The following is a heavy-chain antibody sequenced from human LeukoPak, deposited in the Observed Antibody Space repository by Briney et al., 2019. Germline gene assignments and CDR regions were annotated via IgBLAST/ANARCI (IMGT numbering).Heavy chain of an antibody. CDR1: GGSISGTYYY. CDR2: FHYSGSN. CDR3: ARQVTFGYAYAYYFDY. J-gene: IGHJ4*02. Sequence: LETLSLTCTVSGGSISGTYYYWGWIRQPPGKGLEWIGNFHYSGSNSYSPSLKSRVTISVDTSKNQFSLRLSSVTAADTAVYYCARQVTFGYAYAYYFDYWGQGTLVTVSS. D-gene: IGHD3-16*01. V-gene: IGHV4-39*01.